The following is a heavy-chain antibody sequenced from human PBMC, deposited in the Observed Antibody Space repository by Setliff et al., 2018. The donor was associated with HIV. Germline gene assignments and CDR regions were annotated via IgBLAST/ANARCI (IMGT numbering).Heavy chain of an antibody. CDR1: GFTFSSYE. J-gene: IGHJ4*02. CDR2: ISSSGSTI. V-gene: IGHV3-48*03. Sequence: GGSLRLSCAASGFTFSSYEMNWVRQAPGKGLEWVSYISSSGSTIYYADSVKGRFTISRDNAKNSLYLQMNSLRAEDTAVYYCARDKAVAGNHRPYYFDYWGQGTLVTVSS. D-gene: IGHD6-19*01. CDR3: ARDKAVAGNHRPYYFDY.